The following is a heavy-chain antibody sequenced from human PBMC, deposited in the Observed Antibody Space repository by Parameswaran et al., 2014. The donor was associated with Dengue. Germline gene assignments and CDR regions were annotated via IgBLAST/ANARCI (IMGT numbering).Heavy chain of an antibody. CDR2: IYYGGST. Sequence: WIRQPPGKGLEWIGSIYYGGSTYYNPSLKSRVTISVDTSKNQFSLKLSSVTAADTAVYYCARYCLSRSTSCYTGGFDYWGQGTLVTVSS. D-gene: IGHD2-2*02. V-gene: IGHV4-39*01. J-gene: IGHJ4*02. CDR3: ARYCLSRSTSCYTGGFDY.